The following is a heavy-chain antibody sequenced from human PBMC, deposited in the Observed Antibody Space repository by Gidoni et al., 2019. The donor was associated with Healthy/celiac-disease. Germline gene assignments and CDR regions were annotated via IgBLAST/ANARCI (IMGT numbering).Heavy chain of an antibody. CDR1: GGSISCINW. V-gene: IGHV4-4*02. D-gene: IGHD6-19*01. J-gene: IGHJ4*02. CDR3: ARDLGAVAGTIEWGY. Sequence: QVQLQYSGPGLVTPSGTLSLTCAGSGGSISCINWWSWVRQPPGKGLEWSGEIYHSGGTNYNPSLKSRVTISVDKSKNQFSLKLRSVTAADTAVYYCARDLGAVAGTIEWGYWGQGTLVTVSS. CDR2: IYHSGGT.